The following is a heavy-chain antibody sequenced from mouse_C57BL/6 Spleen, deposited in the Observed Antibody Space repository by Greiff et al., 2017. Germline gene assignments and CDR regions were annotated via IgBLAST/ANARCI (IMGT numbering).Heavy chain of an antibody. V-gene: IGHV5-17*01. J-gene: IGHJ4*01. CDR3: ARVTSYYAMDY. CDR2: ISSGSSTI. Sequence: EVKLMESGGGLVKPGGSLKLSCAASGFTFSDYGMHWVRQAPEKGLEWVAYISSGSSTIYYADTVKGRFTISRDNAKNTLFLQMTSLRSEDTAMYYCARVTSYYAMDYWGQGTSVTVSS. D-gene: IGHD2-12*01. CDR1: GFTFSDYG.